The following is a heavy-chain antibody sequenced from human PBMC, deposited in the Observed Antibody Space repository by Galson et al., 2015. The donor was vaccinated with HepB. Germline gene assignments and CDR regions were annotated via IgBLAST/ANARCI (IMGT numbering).Heavy chain of an antibody. CDR3: ARDPSPYYYGSGRGSWFDP. Sequence: SSYYWGWLRQPPGKGLEWIGSIYYSGSTYYNPSLKSRVTISVDTSKNQFSLKLSSVTAADTAVYYCARDPSPYYYGSGRGSWFDPWGQGTLVTVSS. V-gene: IGHV4-39*07. CDR2: IYYSGST. D-gene: IGHD3-10*01. J-gene: IGHJ5*02. CDR1: SSYY.